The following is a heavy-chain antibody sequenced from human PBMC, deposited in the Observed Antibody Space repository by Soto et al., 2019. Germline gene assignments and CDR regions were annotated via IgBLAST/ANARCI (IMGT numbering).Heavy chain of an antibody. D-gene: IGHD4-17*01. CDR3: ARGPASFYGDYGYYFDY. CDR1: GGSFSGYY. CDR2: INHSGST. V-gene: IGHV4-34*01. Sequence: KPSETLSLTCAVYGGSFSGYYWSWIRQPPGKGLEWIGEINHSGSTNYNPSLKSRVTISVDTSKNQFSLKLSSVTAADTAVYYCARGPASFYGDYGYYFDYWGQGTLVTVSS. J-gene: IGHJ4*02.